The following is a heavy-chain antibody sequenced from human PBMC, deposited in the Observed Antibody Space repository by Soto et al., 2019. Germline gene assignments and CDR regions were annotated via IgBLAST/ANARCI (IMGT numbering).Heavy chain of an antibody. J-gene: IGHJ4*02. CDR3: ARARCSSGQCYYFDY. Sequence: EVQLVESGEGLVQPGGSLRLSCAASGFTFSSYNIHWIRQAPGKGLEFVSAISRSGDRTYYADSVKGRFTITRDNSKNTVWLQMGSLRANYMAVYYCARARCSSGQCYYFDYWGRGDLVSVSS. V-gene: IGHV3-64*02. D-gene: IGHD2-15*01. CDR1: GFTFSSYN. CDR2: ISRSGDRT.